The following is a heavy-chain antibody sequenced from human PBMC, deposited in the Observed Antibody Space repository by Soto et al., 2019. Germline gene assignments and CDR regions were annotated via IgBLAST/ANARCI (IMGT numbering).Heavy chain of an antibody. CDR3: PTGWGEGGGVFDF. J-gene: IGHJ3*01. Sequence: GGSLRLSCAASGFTFSNAWMNWVRQAPGKGLEWVGRIKSKTDGGTTDYAAPVKGRFTISRDDSKNTLYLQMNSLKTEDTAVFYCPTGWGEGGGVFDFWGKGTRVPV. CDR1: GFTFSNAW. CDR2: IKSKTDGGTT. D-gene: IGHD3-16*01. V-gene: IGHV3-15*07.